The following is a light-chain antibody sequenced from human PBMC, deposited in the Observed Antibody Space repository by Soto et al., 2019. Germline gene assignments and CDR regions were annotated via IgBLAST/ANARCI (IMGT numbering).Light chain of an antibody. CDR3: SSYTSTMTNV. CDR2: DVV. CDR1: SSDVGGFNS. J-gene: IGLJ1*01. Sequence: QSVLTRPASVYGAAGQAITISCTGTSSDVGGFNSVSWYQLRPGTAPKLILYDVVDRPSGVSYRFSGSKSGNTASLTISGLQAADEADYFCSSYTSTMTNVFGSGTKVTV. V-gene: IGLV2-14*03.